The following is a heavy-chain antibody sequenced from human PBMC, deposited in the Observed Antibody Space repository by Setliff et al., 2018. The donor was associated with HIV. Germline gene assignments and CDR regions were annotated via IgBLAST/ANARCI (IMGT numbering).Heavy chain of an antibody. Sequence: KPSETLSLTCTVSGDSINSGSYYWSWIRQPAGEGLEWIGHIFTSGSTTYNPSLKSRVSISLDTSKNQFSLKLSSVTAADTAVYYCARHAVPHYYDSSGPSWGPGTLVTVSS. V-gene: IGHV4-61*09. CDR3: ARHAVPHYYDSSGPS. CDR2: IFTSGST. D-gene: IGHD3-22*01. CDR1: GDSINSGSYY. J-gene: IGHJ5*02.